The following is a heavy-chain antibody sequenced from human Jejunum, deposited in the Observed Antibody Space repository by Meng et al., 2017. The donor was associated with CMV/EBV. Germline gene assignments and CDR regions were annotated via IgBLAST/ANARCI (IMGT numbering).Heavy chain of an antibody. CDR3: ARVGEYSPKA. D-gene: IGHD2/OR15-2a*01. Sequence: AASGFTFSRSWMNWVRQAPGKGLEWVANIKEDGNEKSYVDSVEGRFTISRDNAKNSLYLLMNSLRVEDTAVYYCARVGEYSPKAWGQGTLVTVSS. CDR2: IKEDGNEK. J-gene: IGHJ5*02. V-gene: IGHV3-7*01. CDR1: GFTFSRSW.